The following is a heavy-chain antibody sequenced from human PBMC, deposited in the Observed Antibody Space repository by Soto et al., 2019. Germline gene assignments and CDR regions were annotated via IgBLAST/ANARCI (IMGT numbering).Heavy chain of an antibody. CDR3: ACGSSASAYIDY. Sequence: SETLSLTCTVSGGSVSSGSYYWSWIRQPPEKGLEWIGYMYNSGNYDYNPSLKSRVTISVDTSKNQFSLKLNSVTAADTAVYYCACGSSASAYIDYWGQGTLVTVSS. CDR1: GGSVSSGSYY. V-gene: IGHV4-61*01. CDR2: MYNSGNY. J-gene: IGHJ4*02. D-gene: IGHD6-13*01.